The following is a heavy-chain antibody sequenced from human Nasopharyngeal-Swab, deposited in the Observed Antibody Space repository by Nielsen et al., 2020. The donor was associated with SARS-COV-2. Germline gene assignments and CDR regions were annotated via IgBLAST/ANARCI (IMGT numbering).Heavy chain of an antibody. D-gene: IGHD4-17*01. CDR2: INHSGST. Sequence: IRQRPGKGLEWIGEINHSGSTNYNPSLKSRVTISVDTSKNQFSLKLSSVTAADTAVYYCARGRDYGDYVDYFDYWGQGTLVTVSS. V-gene: IGHV4-34*01. CDR3: ARGRDYGDYVDYFDY. J-gene: IGHJ4*02.